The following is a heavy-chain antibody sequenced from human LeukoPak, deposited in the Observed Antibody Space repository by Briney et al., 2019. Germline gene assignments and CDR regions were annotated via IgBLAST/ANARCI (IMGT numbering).Heavy chain of an antibody. CDR3: ARGGYYYGLDV. CDR1: GFTVSSNY. Sequence: GGSLRLSCAVSGFTVSSNYMSWVRHARGKGLEWVSDIYCCGTTYYAASVKGRFPISRDNSKNTLYLQMNSLRADDTGLYYCARGGYYYGLDVWGHGTTVTVSS. CDR2: IYCCGTT. V-gene: IGHV3-66*01. J-gene: IGHJ6*02. D-gene: IGHD5-12*01.